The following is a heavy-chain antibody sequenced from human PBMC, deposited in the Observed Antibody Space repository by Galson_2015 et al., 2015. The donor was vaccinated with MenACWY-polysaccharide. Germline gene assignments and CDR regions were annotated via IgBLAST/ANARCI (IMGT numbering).Heavy chain of an antibody. CDR2: IKKDGSEK. CDR1: GLTFSNWW. Sequence: YLRLSCAASGLTFSNWWMTWVRQALGKGLEWVASIKKDGSEKYYVDSVKGRFTISRDNAKDSLYLQMNSLRADDTAVYFCARGHLGLGLWGQGTTVTVSS. V-gene: IGHV3-7*01. CDR3: ARGHLGLGL. D-gene: IGHD7-27*01. J-gene: IGHJ6*02.